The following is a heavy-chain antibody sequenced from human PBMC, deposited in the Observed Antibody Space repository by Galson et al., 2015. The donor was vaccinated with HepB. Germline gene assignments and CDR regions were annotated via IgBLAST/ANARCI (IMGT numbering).Heavy chain of an antibody. J-gene: IGHJ6*03. V-gene: IGHV1-18*01. D-gene: IGHD3-3*01. CDR2: ISAYNGNT. CDR3: ARLGPYDFWSGYYYYYYYYMDV. Sequence: SVKVSCKASGYTFTSYGISWVRQAPGQGLEWMGWISAYNGNTNYAQKLQGRVTMTTDTSTSTAYMGLRSLRSDDTAVYYCARLGPYDFWSGYYYYYYYYMDVWGKGTTVTVSS. CDR1: GYTFTSYG.